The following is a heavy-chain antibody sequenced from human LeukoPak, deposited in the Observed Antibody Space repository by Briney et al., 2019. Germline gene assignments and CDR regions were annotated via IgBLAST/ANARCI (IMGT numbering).Heavy chain of an antibody. CDR1: GYTFTSYA. J-gene: IGHJ6*04. D-gene: IGHD2-2*01. CDR2: INAGNGNT. Sequence: GASVKVSCKASGYTFTSYAMHWVRQAPGQRLEWMGWINAGNGNTKYSQKFQGRVTITRDTSASTAYMELSSLRSEDTAVYYCAREYEDILVVPAGGYYGMDVWGKGTTVTVSS. V-gene: IGHV1-3*01. CDR3: AREYEDILVVPAGGYYGMDV.